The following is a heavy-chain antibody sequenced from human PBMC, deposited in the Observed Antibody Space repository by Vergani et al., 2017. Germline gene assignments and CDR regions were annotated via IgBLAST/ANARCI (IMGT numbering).Heavy chain of an antibody. V-gene: IGHV4-59*01. Sequence: QVQLQESGPGLVKPSETLSLTCTVSGGSISSYYWSWIRQPPGKGLEWIGYIYYSGSTNYNPSLKSRVTISVDTSKNQFSLKLSSVTAADTAVYYCAGQPQNQYIARFDPWGQGTLVTVSS. D-gene: IGHD1-1*01. CDR3: AGQPQNQYIARFDP. CDR2: IYYSGST. J-gene: IGHJ5*02. CDR1: GGSISSYY.